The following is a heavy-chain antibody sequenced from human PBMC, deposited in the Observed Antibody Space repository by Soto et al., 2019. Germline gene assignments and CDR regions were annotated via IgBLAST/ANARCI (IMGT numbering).Heavy chain of an antibody. V-gene: IGHV3-30*18. CDR2: ISYDGSNK. Sequence: GGSLRLSCAASGFTFSSYGMHWVRQAPGKGLEWVAVISYDGSNKYYADSVKGRFTISRDNSKNTLYLQMNSLRSEDTAVYYCAKGYDFCSGYYSDPETNLYYGMDVWGQGTTVTVSS. D-gene: IGHD3-3*01. CDR3: AKGYDFCSGYYSDPETNLYYGMDV. J-gene: IGHJ6*02. CDR1: GFTFSSYG.